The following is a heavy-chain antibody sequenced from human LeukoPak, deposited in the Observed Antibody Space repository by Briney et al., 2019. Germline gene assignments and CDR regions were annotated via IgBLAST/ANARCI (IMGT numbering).Heavy chain of an antibody. J-gene: IGHJ3*02. CDR1: GGSFSSSSYY. CDR3: ARHDSGYVFDAVDI. D-gene: IGHD5-12*01. V-gene: IGHV4-39*01. CDR2: VHYTAGT. Sequence: PSETLSLTCTVSGGSFSSSSYYWGWIRQPPGKGLEWIGSVHYTAGTYYNPSLKSRVTISSDTSKNQFSLKLSSVTAADTALYYCARHDSGYVFDAVDIWGQGTMVSVSS.